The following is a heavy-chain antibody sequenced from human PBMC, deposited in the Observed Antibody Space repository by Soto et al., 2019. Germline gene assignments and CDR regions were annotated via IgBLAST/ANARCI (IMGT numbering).Heavy chain of an antibody. CDR2: IYYTGAT. J-gene: IGHJ6*02. V-gene: IGHV4-31*03. Sequence: TLSLTCTVSGGSIVSGGHYWTWIRQHPGQGLEWIGYIYYTGATSYNPTLESRLTLSVDTSKNQFSLTLDSVTAADTAVYYCARDRGHIAAAGDYYYGMDVWGQGTTVTVSS. CDR1: GGSIVSGGHY. CDR3: ARDRGHIAAAGDYYYGMDV. D-gene: IGHD6-13*01.